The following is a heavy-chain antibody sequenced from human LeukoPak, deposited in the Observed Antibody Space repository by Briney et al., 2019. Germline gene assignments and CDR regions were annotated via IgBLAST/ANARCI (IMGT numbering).Heavy chain of an antibody. V-gene: IGHV4-34*01. D-gene: IGHD3-22*01. CDR3: ARGPYYYDSSGMDV. CDR2: INHSGST. CDR1: GGSFSGYY. Sequence: SETLSLTCAVYGGSFSGYYWSWVRQPPGKGLEWIGGINHSGSTNYNPSLKSRVTISVDTSKKQFSLTLSSVTAADTAVYYCARGPYYYDSSGMDVWGQGTTVTVSS. J-gene: IGHJ6*02.